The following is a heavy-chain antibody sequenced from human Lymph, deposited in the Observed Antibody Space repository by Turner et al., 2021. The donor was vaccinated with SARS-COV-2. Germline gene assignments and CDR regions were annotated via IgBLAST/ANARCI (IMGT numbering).Heavy chain of an antibody. CDR3: ARDSPYCSSTSCYDP. CDR2: IIPILTIA. J-gene: IGHJ5*02. CDR1: GGTFSSYA. D-gene: IGHD2-2*01. V-gene: IGHV1-69*10. Sequence: QVQLVQSGAEVKKPVSSVKVSCKASGGTFSSYAITWVRQAPGQGLEWMGGIIPILTIANYAQKFQGRVTITADKSTSTAYMELSSLRSEDTAVYYCARDSPYCSSTSCYDPWGQGTLVTVSS.